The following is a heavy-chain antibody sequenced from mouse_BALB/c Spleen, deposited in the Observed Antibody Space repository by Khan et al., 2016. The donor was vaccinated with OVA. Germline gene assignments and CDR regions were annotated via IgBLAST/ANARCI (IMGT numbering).Heavy chain of an antibody. J-gene: IGHJ3*01. V-gene: IGHV1-77*01. CDR3: ARRNYFGYTFAY. Sequence: QVQLKESGAELARPGASVKLSCKASGYTFTDYYINWVKQRTGQGLEWIGEISPGSGDTYYNEKFKGKATLTAVKSSSTAYMQLSSLTSEASAVYFCARRNYFGYTFAYWGQGTLVTVSA. D-gene: IGHD1-2*01. CDR1: GYTFTDYY. CDR2: ISPGSGDT.